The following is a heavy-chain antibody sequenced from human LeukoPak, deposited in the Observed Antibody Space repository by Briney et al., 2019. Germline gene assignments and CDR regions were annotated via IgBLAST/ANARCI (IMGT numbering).Heavy chain of an antibody. CDR2: IGIRDDT. Sequence: AGGSLRLSCAASGFTFRDYDMNWVRQVPGRGLEWVSAIGIRDDTHYPDSVKGRFTISRENAKNSLYLQMNTLRDGDTAMYYCIRGGIRVSGIDAFDIWGQGTMVTVSS. D-gene: IGHD5/OR15-5a*01. V-gene: IGHV3-13*01. CDR1: GFTFRDYD. CDR3: IRGGIRVSGIDAFDI. J-gene: IGHJ3*02.